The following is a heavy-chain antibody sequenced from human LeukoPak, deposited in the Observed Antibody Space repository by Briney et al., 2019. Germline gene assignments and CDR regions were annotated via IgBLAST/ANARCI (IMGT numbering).Heavy chain of an antibody. D-gene: IGHD3-22*01. CDR2: IDTSGST. Sequence: PSETLSLTCTVSGGSMSSYHWSWIRQPAGKGLEWIGRIDTSGSTNYNFSLKSRVTMSIDTSKNQFSLKLRSVTAADTAVYYCARYVVRNAFDIWGQGTMVTVSS. V-gene: IGHV4-4*07. CDR1: GGSMSSYH. CDR3: ARYVVRNAFDI. J-gene: IGHJ3*02.